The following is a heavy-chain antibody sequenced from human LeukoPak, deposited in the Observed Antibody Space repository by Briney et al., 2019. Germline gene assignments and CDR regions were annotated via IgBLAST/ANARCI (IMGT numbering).Heavy chain of an antibody. CDR1: GFTFSSYA. D-gene: IGHD3-16*01. CDR2: IGGTGVRK. V-gene: IGHV3-23*01. CDR3: AKDRLGGPYFFHY. Sequence: GGSLRLSCASSGFTFSSYAMSWVRQAPGKGLEWVSTIGGTGVRKYYADSVKGRFTISRDNSKNTLYLQINSLRAEDTAVYFCAKDRLGGPYFFHYWGQGTLVTVSS. J-gene: IGHJ4*02.